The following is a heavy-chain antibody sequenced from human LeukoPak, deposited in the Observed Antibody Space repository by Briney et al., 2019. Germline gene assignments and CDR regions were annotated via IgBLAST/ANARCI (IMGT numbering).Heavy chain of an antibody. V-gene: IGHV3-30-3*01. D-gene: IGHD3-22*01. Sequence: GGSLRLSCAASGFTFSSYAFHWVRQAPGKGLEWVAVISFDGSNKDYADSVKGRFTMSRDNSKNTLYLQMNSLRPEDTAVYYCARDAGRSGYREYFQHWGQGALVTVSS. CDR3: ARDAGRSGYREYFQH. CDR1: GFTFSSYA. J-gene: IGHJ1*01. CDR2: ISFDGSNK.